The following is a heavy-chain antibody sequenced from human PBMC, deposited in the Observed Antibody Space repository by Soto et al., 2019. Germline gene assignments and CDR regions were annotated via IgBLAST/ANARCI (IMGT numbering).Heavy chain of an antibody. CDR2: IIPIFGTE. CDR1: GGSFSNYV. J-gene: IGHJ4*02. V-gene: IGHV1-69*01. CDR3: ATDTDEGYLV. Sequence: QVQLEQSGAEVKKPGSSVKVSCKSSGGSFSNYVIWLRQAPGQGLEWMGGIIPIFGTESSSQRFQGRVTITADEPATTVYMDLRSLRFDDTAAYYCATDTDEGYLVWGQGTRVSVS. D-gene: IGHD2-2*01.